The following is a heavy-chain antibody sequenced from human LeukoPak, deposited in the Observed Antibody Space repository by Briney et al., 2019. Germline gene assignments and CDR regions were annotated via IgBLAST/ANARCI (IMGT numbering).Heavy chain of an antibody. CDR3: ARDVLVEGIYYDFWSGPNPIDY. CDR2: INTNTGNP. D-gene: IGHD3-3*01. V-gene: IGHV7-4-1*02. CDR1: GYTFTSYA. Sequence: ASVKVSCKASGYTFTSYAMNWVRQAPGQGLEWMGWINTNTGNPTYAQGFTGRFVFSLDTSVSTAYLQISSLKAEDTAVYYRARDVLVEGIYYDFWSGPNPIDYWGQGTLVTVSS. J-gene: IGHJ4*02.